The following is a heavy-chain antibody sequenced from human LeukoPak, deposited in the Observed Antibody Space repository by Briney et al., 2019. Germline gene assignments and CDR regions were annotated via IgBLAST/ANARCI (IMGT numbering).Heavy chain of an antibody. V-gene: IGHV1-18*01. D-gene: IGHD3-10*01. J-gene: IGHJ3*02. Sequence: ASVKVSCKASGYTFTSYGISWVRQAPGQGLEWMGWVSAYNGNTNYAQKLQGRVTMTTDTSTSTAYMELRSLRSDDTAVYYCARAQLLWFGELSWRAFDIWGQVTMVTVSS. CDR1: GYTFTSYG. CDR2: VSAYNGNT. CDR3: ARAQLLWFGELSWRAFDI.